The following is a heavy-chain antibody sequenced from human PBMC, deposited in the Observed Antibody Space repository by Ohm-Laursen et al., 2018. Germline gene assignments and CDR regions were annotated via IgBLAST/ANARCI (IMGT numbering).Heavy chain of an antibody. J-gene: IGHJ4*02. CDR1: GGSISSYY. Sequence: SETLSLTCSVPGGSISSYYWSWTRQSPGKGLEWIGYIYKSGSTNYNPSLKSRVTMSVDTSKNQFSLKLSSSTDADTAVYYCAREGKSDDSTGYFLGYWGPGTLVTVSS. CDR2: IYKSGST. V-gene: IGHV4-59*12. CDR3: AREGKSDDSTGYFLGY. D-gene: IGHD3-22*01.